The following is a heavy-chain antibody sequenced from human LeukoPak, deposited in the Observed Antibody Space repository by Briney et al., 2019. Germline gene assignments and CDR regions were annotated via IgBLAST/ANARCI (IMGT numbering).Heavy chain of an antibody. Sequence: SETLSLTCAVYGGSFSGYYWSWIRQPPGKGLEWIGEINHSGSTNYNPSLKSRVTISVDTSKNQFSLKLSSVTAADTAVYYCARGPTSYYYYGMDVWGQGTTVTVSS. CDR2: INHSGST. CDR1: GGSFSGYY. V-gene: IGHV4-34*01. D-gene: IGHD3-16*01. J-gene: IGHJ6*02. CDR3: ARGPTSYYYYGMDV.